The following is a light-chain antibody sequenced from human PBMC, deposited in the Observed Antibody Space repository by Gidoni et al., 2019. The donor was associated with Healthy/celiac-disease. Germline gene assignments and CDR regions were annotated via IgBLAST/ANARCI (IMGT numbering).Light chain of an antibody. V-gene: IGLV2-11*01. Sequence: QSALTQPRSVSVSPGQSVTISCTGTSSDVGGYNYVSWYQQHPGKAPKLMIYDVSKRPSGVPDRFSGSKSGNTASLTISGLQAEDEADYYCCSYAGSYTSWVFGGWTKLTVL. J-gene: IGLJ3*02. CDR3: CSYAGSYTSWV. CDR2: DVS. CDR1: SSDVGGYNY.